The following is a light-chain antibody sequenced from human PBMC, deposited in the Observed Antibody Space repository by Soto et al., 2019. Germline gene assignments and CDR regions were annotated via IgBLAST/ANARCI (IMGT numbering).Light chain of an antibody. J-gene: IGKJ4*01. Sequence: DIVLTQSPSTLSLSAGDRVILSCRASQSVSGYLACYQQKPGQAPRLLIYDASNRATGIPARYSGSGSGTACPPTTSSLEPDDFAVFHCQQVSYCPSPFGGGTKVEI. CDR1: QSVSGY. CDR2: DAS. V-gene: IGKV3-11*01. CDR3: QQVSYCPSP.